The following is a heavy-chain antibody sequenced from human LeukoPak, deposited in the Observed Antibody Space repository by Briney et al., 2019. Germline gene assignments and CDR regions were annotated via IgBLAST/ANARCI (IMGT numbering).Heavy chain of an antibody. V-gene: IGHV3-13*04. J-gene: IGHJ4*02. CDR1: GFTFSDYA. Sequence: GGSLRLSCAASGFTFSDYAMHWVRQATGKGLEWVSAIGTTGNTYYPGSVKGRFTIARDNAKNSLYLQMNSVRAEDTAVYYCARTFWSGNGYYFEYWGQGSLVTVSS. D-gene: IGHD3-3*01. CDR2: IGTTGNT. CDR3: ARTFWSGNGYYFEY.